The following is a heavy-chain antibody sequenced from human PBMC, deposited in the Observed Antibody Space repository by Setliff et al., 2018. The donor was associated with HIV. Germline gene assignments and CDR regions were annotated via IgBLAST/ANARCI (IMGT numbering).Heavy chain of an antibody. CDR3: ARCPSPPYCTSTTCYADYYYMDV. J-gene: IGHJ6*03. CDR2: IYYSGDT. V-gene: IGHV4-59*01. CDR1: GDSITSYY. D-gene: IGHD2-2*01. Sequence: ETLSLTCNVSGDSITSYYWIWIRQSPGKGLEWIGYIYYSGDTNYNPSLKSRVTMSVDTSKNQFSLKLSSVTAADTAVYYCARCPSPPYCTSTTCYADYYYMDVWGKGTTVTVSS.